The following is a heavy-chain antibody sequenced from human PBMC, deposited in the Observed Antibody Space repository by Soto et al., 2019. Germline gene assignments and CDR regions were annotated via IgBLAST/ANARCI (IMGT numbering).Heavy chain of an antibody. CDR1: GGSFSGYY. V-gene: IGHV4-34*01. J-gene: IGHJ4*02. Sequence: QVQLQQWGAGLLKPSETLSLTCAVYGGSFSGYYWSWIRQPPGKGLEWIGEINHSGSTNYNPSLKSRVTISVDTSKNQFPLKLSSVTAADTAVYYCARFSYGDCQYWGQGTLVTVSS. CDR2: INHSGST. CDR3: ARFSYGDCQY. D-gene: IGHD4-17*01.